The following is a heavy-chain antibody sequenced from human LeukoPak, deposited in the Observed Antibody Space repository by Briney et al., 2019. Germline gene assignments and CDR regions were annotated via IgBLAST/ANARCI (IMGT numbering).Heavy chain of an antibody. CDR1: GGTFSSYA. Sequence: SVKVSCKASGGTFSSYAISWVRQAPGQGLEWMRGIIPIFGTANYAQKFQGRVTITADESTSTAYMELSSLRSEDTAVYYCARGDGELGWFDPWGQGTLVTVSS. D-gene: IGHD3-10*01. CDR3: ARGDGELGWFDP. CDR2: IIPIFGTA. V-gene: IGHV1-69*01. J-gene: IGHJ5*02.